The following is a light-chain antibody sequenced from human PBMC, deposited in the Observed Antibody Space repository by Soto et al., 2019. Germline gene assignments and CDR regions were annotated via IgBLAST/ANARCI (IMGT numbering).Light chain of an antibody. V-gene: IGKV3-20*01. CDR2: GAS. CDR3: QQYGSSGWT. J-gene: IGKJ1*01. Sequence: EIVLTQSPGTLSLSPGERATLSCRASQSFNSIYLAWYQQKPGQAPRLLIYGASSRATGIPDRFSGSGSGTDFTLTISRLEPEDFAVYYCQQYGSSGWTFGQGTKVDIK. CDR1: QSFNSIY.